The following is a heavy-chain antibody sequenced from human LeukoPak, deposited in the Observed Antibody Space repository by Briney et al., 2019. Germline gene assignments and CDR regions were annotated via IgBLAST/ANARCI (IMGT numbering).Heavy chain of an antibody. CDR1: GFTFSSFG. Sequence: GGSLRLSCAASGFTFSSFGMHWVRQAPGKGLEWVANIKLDGSEKYYVDSVKGRFTISRDNAKKSLYLQMNSLRDEDTAVYYCARDFFAFGGVIALLDYWGQGTLVTVSS. D-gene: IGHD3-16*02. V-gene: IGHV3-7*01. CDR2: IKLDGSEK. CDR3: ARDFFAFGGVIALLDY. J-gene: IGHJ4*02.